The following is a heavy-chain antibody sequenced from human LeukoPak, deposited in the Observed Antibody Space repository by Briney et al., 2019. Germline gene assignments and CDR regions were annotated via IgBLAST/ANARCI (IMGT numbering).Heavy chain of an antibody. CDR1: GFTFSSYA. V-gene: IGHV3-23*01. CDR2: ISGSGGNT. CDR3: AKGVLPTGFDY. J-gene: IGHJ4*02. D-gene: IGHD3-10*01. Sequence: GGSLRPSCAASGFTFSSYAMNWVRQAPGKGLEWVSAISGSGGNTYYADSVKGRFTISRDNSKNTLYLQMNSLRAEDTAIYYCAKGVLPTGFDYWGQGTLVTVSS.